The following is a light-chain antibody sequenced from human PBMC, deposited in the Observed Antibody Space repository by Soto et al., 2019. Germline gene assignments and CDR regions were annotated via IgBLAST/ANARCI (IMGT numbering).Light chain of an antibody. Sequence: QSVLTQPASVSGSPGQSITISCTGTSSDVGGYNYVSWYQQHPGKAPKLMIYDVSNRPSGVSYRFSGSKSGNTASLTISGLQVEDEADYYCSSYTTSSTGVFGTGTKVTVL. V-gene: IGLV2-14*01. CDR1: SSDVGGYNY. J-gene: IGLJ1*01. CDR2: DVS. CDR3: SSYTTSSTGV.